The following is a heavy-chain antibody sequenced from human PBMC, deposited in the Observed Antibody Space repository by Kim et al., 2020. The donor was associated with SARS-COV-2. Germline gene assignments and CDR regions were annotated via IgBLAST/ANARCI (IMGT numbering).Heavy chain of an antibody. Sequence: SETLSLTCAVSGGSISSGGYSWSWIRQPPGKGLEWIGYIYHSGSTYYNPSLKSRVTISVDRSKNQFSLKLSSVTAADTAVYYCARGMIVVVPAAIGSAFDIWGQGTMVTVSS. CDR3: ARGMIVVVPAAIGSAFDI. CDR2: IYHSGST. V-gene: IGHV4-30-2*01. J-gene: IGHJ3*02. D-gene: IGHD2-2*01. CDR1: GGSISSGGYS.